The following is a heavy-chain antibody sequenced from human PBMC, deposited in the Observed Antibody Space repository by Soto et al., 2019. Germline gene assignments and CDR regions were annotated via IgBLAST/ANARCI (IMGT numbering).Heavy chain of an antibody. Sequence: SVKVSCKASGGTFSSYAISWVRQAPGQGLEWMGGINPIFGTPHYAQKYQGRVTITADTFTNTAYMELTRLTSDDTAVYFCAREGRHFDYWGQGTLVTVSS. CDR1: GGTFSSYA. CDR2: INPIFGTP. J-gene: IGHJ4*02. V-gene: IGHV1-69*06. CDR3: AREGRHFDY.